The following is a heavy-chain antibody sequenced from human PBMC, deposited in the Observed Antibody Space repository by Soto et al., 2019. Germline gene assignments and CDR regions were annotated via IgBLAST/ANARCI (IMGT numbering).Heavy chain of an antibody. V-gene: IGHV4-59*01. CDR1: GGSISSYY. J-gene: IGHJ6*02. CDR3: ARSYIVATIGYYYGMDV. CDR2: IYYSGST. Sequence: QVQLQESGPGLVKPSETLSLTCTVSGGSISSYYWSWIRQPPGKGLEWIGYIYYSGSTNYNPSLKSRVTISVDTSKNQFSLKLSSETAADTAVYYCARSYIVATIGYYYGMDVWGQGTTVTVSS. D-gene: IGHD5-12*01.